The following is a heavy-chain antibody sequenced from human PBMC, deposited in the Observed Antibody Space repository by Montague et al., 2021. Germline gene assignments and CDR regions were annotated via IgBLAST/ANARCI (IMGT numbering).Heavy chain of an antibody. CDR3: ARGPMRGWFDP. Sequence: SETLSLTCGIYGASLNDYSWNWIRQVSGGGLQWLGEVNYDGKANYSPSFVRRLFMSLDMSKNQFTLRLTSVTAADTAVYYCARGPMRGWFDPWGPGTAITVSS. CDR2: VNYDGKA. J-gene: IGHJ5*02. V-gene: IGHV4-34*01. CDR1: GASLNDYS.